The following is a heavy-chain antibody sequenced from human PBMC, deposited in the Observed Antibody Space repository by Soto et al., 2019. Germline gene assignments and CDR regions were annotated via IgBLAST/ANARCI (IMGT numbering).Heavy chain of an antibody. CDR3: AHRVLRTVFGLVTTTAIYFDF. Sequence: QITLNESGPTPVKPRQTLTLTCTFSGFSLTTSGVGVGWIRQSPGKAPEWLALIYWDDDKRYSPSLKSRLTITKETSKNQVVLTMADLDPAATATYYCAHRVLRTVFGLVTTTAIYFDFWGQGTPVAVSS. V-gene: IGHV2-5*02. CDR2: IYWDDDK. J-gene: IGHJ4*02. D-gene: IGHD3-3*01. CDR1: GFSLTTSGVG.